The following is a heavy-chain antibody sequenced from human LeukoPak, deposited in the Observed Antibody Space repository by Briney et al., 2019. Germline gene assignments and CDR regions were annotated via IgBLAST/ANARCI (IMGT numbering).Heavy chain of an antibody. J-gene: IGHJ4*02. D-gene: IGHD2-15*01. CDR1: GYTLTELS. Sequence: ASVKVSCMVSGYTLTELSTHWVRQAPGEGLEWMGGFDPEDGETIYAQKFQGRVTMTEDTSTDTAYMELSSLRSEDTAVYYCATDPYCSGGSCYVNWGQGTLVTVSS. CDR2: FDPEDGET. CDR3: ATDPYCSGGSCYVN. V-gene: IGHV1-24*01.